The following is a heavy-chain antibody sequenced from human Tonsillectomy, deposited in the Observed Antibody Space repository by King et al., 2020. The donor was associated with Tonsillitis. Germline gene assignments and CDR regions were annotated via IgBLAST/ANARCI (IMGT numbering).Heavy chain of an antibody. D-gene: IGHD1-26*01. Sequence: VQLQESGPGLVKPSETLSLTCTVSGGSVSSYYWSWIRQPPGKGLEWIGYIYYSGSTYYNPSLKSRVTISVDTSKNQFSLKLSSVTAADTAVYYCARDNSAGAIPWKAFDIWGQGTMVTVSS. CDR3: ARDNSAGAIPWKAFDI. J-gene: IGHJ3*02. CDR1: GGSVSSYY. V-gene: IGHV4-59*02. CDR2: IYYSGST.